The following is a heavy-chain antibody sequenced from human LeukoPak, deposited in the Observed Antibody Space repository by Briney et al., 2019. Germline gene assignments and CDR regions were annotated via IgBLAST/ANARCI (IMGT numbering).Heavy chain of an antibody. V-gene: IGHV3-30*03. CDR2: IAADGGVK. J-gene: IGHJ4*02. CDR1: GFSFHDHG. Sequence: GTSLRLSCAASGFSFHDHGMDWVRLAPGKGLEWVAVIAADGGVKQYADSVKGRFSLSRDNSRNTVSLQMNGLTAEDTAVYYCAREATWGQWYFDLWGQGAPVTVSS. CDR3: AREATWGQWYFDL. D-gene: IGHD6-19*01.